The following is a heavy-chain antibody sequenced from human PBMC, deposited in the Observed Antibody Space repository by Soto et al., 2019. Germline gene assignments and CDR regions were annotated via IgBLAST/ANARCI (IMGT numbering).Heavy chain of an antibody. D-gene: IGHD2-2*01. J-gene: IGHJ6*02. V-gene: IGHV3-7*01. CDR1: GFTFISYW. CDR2: IKQDGSEK. CDR3: ARDRGYCSSTSCYYYYGMDV. Sequence: GGSLRLSCAASGFTFISYWMSWVRQAPGKGLEWVANIKQDGSEKYYVDSVKGRFTISRDNAKNSLYLQMNSLRAEDTAVYYCARDRGYCSSTSCYYYYGMDVWGQGTTVTVSS.